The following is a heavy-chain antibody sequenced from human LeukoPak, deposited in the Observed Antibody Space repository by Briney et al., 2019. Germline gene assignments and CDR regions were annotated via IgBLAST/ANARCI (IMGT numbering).Heavy chain of an antibody. CDR2: IYYSGST. CDR1: GDSISSYY. J-gene: IGHJ3*02. V-gene: IGHV4-59*01. Sequence: SETLSLTCTVSGDSISSYYWSWIRQPPGKGLEWIGYIYYSGSTNYNPSLKSRVTISVDTSKNQFSLKLSSVTAADTAVYYCARGRDGYNWYAFDIWGQGTMVTVSS. CDR3: ARGRDGYNWYAFDI. D-gene: IGHD5-24*01.